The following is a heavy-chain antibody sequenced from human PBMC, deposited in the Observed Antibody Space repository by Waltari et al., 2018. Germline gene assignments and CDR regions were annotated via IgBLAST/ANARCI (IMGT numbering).Heavy chain of an antibody. J-gene: IGHJ4*02. D-gene: IGHD6-13*01. Sequence: QVQLQESGPGLVKPSETLSLTCTVSGVSISSYYWSWIRQPPGKGLEWIGYIYYSGSTNYNPSLKSRVTISVDTSKNQFSLKLSSVTAADTAVYYCARGAGGYSNFDYWGQGTLVTVSS. V-gene: IGHV4-59*01. CDR3: ARGAGGYSNFDY. CDR1: GVSISSYY. CDR2: IYYSGST.